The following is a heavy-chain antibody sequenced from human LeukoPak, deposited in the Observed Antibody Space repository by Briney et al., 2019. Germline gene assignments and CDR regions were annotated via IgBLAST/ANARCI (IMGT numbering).Heavy chain of an antibody. Sequence: GGSLRLSCAASGFTFSSYNMNWVRQAPGKGLEWVSYISSSSSTIYYADSVKGRFTISRDNAKNSLYLQMNSLRAEDTAVYYCARDLYSGYDSGGFRYYMDVWGKGTTVTVSS. J-gene: IGHJ6*03. CDR2: ISSSSSTI. CDR3: ARDLYSGYDSGGFRYYMDV. CDR1: GFTFSSYN. V-gene: IGHV3-48*01. D-gene: IGHD5-12*01.